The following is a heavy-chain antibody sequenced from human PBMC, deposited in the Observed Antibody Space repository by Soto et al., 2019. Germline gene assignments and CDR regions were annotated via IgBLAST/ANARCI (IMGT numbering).Heavy chain of an antibody. CDR2: VYYSGST. CDR1: GGSINNYY. Sequence: PSETLSLTCTVSGGSINNYYWSWIRQSPGKGLEWIGYVYYSGSTNYNPSLKSRVTISVDTSKNQFSLKLSSVTAADTAVYYCARHRYSYGVYYFDYWGQGTLVTVSS. CDR3: ARHRYSYGVYYFDY. J-gene: IGHJ4*02. D-gene: IGHD5-18*01. V-gene: IGHV4-59*08.